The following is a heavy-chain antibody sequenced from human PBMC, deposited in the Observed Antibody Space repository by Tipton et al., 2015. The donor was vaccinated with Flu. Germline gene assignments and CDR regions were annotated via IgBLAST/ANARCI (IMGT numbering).Heavy chain of an antibody. J-gene: IGHJ3*02. CDR3: ARSDFWSGSAKAFDI. V-gene: IGHV4-4*07. CDR2: FYTSGTT. D-gene: IGHD3-3*01. Sequence: TLSLTCTVSGGSISSHYWSWIRQPAGKGLEWIGRFYTSGTTNYNPSLKSRLTMSVDTSKNQFSLKLGSVTAADTAVYYYARSDFWSGSAKAFDIWGQGTMVTVSS. CDR1: GGSISSHY.